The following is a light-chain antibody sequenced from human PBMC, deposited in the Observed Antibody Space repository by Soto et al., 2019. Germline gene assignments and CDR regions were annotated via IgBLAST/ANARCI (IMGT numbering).Light chain of an antibody. Sequence: ELVLAQSPGTLSLSPGERVTLSCMASQSVSNNYLAWYQQKPGQAPRLLIYGASNGATGIPDRFSGSGSGTDFTLTISRLEPEDFAVYYCQQYGSSGTFGQGTKVDIK. CDR2: GAS. CDR1: QSVSNNY. CDR3: QQYGSSGT. J-gene: IGKJ1*01. V-gene: IGKV3-20*01.